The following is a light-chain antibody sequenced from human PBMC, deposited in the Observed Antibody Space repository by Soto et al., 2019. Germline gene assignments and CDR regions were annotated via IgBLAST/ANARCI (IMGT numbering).Light chain of an antibody. CDR3: QQRSNWPST. V-gene: IGKV3-11*01. Sequence: EIVLTQSPATLSLSPGDRATLSCRASQSVSSYLAWYQQKPGQAPRLLIYGASNRATGIPARFSGSGSGTDFTLTITTLEPEDFAVYYCQQRSNWPSTFGGGTKVDIK. CDR1: QSVSSY. J-gene: IGKJ4*01. CDR2: GAS.